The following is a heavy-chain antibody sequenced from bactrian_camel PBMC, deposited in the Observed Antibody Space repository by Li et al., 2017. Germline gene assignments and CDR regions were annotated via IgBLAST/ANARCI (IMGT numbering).Heavy chain of an antibody. D-gene: IGHD7*01. CDR2: IDTQDIP. CDR3: AARPARLSWCSVTRVGDYVF. V-gene: IGHV3S1*01. CDR1: GFAFSAYW. Sequence: HVQLVESGGALVQPGGSLRLHCAASGFAFSAYWMHWVRQVPGKEREEVATIDTQDIPSYTDSVKGRFTISKDNAKNTVYLQMISLTPEDTAMYYCAARPARLSWCSVTRVGDYVFRGRGTHVTVS. J-gene: IGHJ4*01.